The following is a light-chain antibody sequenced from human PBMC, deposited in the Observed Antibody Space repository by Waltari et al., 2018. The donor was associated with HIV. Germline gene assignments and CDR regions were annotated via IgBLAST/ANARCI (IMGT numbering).Light chain of an antibody. V-gene: IGKV3-15*01. CDR3: QQYNNWPLT. Sequence: EMVMTQSPATLSVSPGERATLSCRASQSVSSNLAWYQQKPGQAPRLLIYGASTRATGIPARFSGAGSGTEFTLTFSSLQSEDFAVYYCQQYNNWPLTFGPGTKVDIK. CDR2: GAS. J-gene: IGKJ3*01. CDR1: QSVSSN.